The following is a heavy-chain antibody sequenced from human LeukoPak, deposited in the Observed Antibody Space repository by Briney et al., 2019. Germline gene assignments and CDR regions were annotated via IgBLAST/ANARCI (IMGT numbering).Heavy chain of an antibody. CDR1: GYRFTGYY. CDR2: INPDSGGT. D-gene: IGHD3-10*01. J-gene: IGHJ4*02. V-gene: IGHV1-2*02. CDR3: ARDAISRGIIDY. Sequence: GASVKVSCKASGYRFTGYYVHWVRQAPGQGLEWMGWINPDSGGTNFAQRFQGRVTLTRHTSISTAYMELSRLTSDDTAVYYCARDAISRGIIDYWGQGTLVTVSS.